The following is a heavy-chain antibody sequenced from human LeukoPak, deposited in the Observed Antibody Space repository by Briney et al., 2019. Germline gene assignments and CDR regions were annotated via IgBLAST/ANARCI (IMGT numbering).Heavy chain of an antibody. V-gene: IGHV3-23*01. CDR2: VSGSGGST. Sequence: PGGSLRLSCAASGFTVSSNYMSWVRQAPGKGLEWVSGVSGSGGSTHYADSVKGRFTISRDNSKNTLYLQMNSLRAEDTAVYYCAASLPNIVVVPATKGPFGYWGQGTLVTVSS. CDR3: AASLPNIVVVPATKGPFGY. CDR1: GFTVSSNY. D-gene: IGHD2-2*01. J-gene: IGHJ4*02.